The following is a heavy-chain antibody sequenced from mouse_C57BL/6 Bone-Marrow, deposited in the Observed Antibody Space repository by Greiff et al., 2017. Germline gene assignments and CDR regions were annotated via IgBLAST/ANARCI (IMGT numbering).Heavy chain of an antibody. V-gene: IGHV5-9-1*02. CDR3: KREAFYYGDPYDMDY. D-gene: IGHD2-13*01. J-gene: IGHJ4*01. CDR1: GFTFSSYA. CDR2: ISSGGDYI. Sequence: EVKLVESGEGLVKPGGSLKLSCAASGFTFSSYAMSWVRQTPEQRLEWVAYISSGGDYIYYAHTVKGRFTFSRDNARNTLYLQLSSLKSEDTAMYYCKREAFYYGDPYDMDYWGQGTSVTVSS.